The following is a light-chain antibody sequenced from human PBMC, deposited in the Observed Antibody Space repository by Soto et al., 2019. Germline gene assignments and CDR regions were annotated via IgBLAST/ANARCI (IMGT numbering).Light chain of an antibody. Sequence: QSALTQPASVSGSPGQAITISCSGSSSDVGAHNFVSWYQHHPGKAPKLMIYEVSNRPSGVSNRFSGSKSGNTASLTISGLQDKEETDYYSNPYTSTTTSVFGRGPKLTVL. CDR3: NPYTSTTTSV. J-gene: IGLJ1*01. CDR2: EVS. V-gene: IGLV2-14*01. CDR1: SSDVGAHNF.